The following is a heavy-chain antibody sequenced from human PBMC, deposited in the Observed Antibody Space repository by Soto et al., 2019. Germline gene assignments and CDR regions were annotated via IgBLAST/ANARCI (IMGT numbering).Heavy chain of an antibody. CDR1: GFTFSNNG. V-gene: IGHV3-33*01. CDR3: ARDRVQMVDGLDV. CDR2: IWYDGINE. J-gene: IGHJ6*02. D-gene: IGHD2-15*01. Sequence: QVQLVESGGGVVQPGRSLRLSCAASGFTFSNNGMHWVRQAPGKGLEWVAVIWYDGINEYYADSVKGRFIISRDNSKNTVYLQMNSPRAEDTAVYYCARDRVQMVDGLDVWGQGTTVTVSS.